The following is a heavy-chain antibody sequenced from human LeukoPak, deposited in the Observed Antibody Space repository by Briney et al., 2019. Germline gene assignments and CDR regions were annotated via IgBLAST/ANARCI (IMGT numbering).Heavy chain of an antibody. J-gene: IGHJ4*02. Sequence: SETLSLTCTVSGGSVSSGSYYWSWIRQPPGKGLEWIGYIYYSGSTNYNPSLKSRVTISVDTSKNQFSLKLSSVTAADTAVYYCARDRENYPILTGYYRWYFDYWGQGTLVTVSS. CDR1: GGSVSSGSYY. CDR3: ARDRENYPILTGYYRWYFDY. V-gene: IGHV4-61*01. D-gene: IGHD3-9*01. CDR2: IYYSGST.